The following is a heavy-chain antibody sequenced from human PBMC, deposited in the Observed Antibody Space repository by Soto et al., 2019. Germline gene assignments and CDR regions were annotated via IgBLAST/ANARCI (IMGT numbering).Heavy chain of an antibody. J-gene: IGHJ4*02. CDR2: SRNKVIGYTT. V-gene: IGHV3-72*01. CDR1: GLTLSDHY. CDR3: ARGAPPFDD. Sequence: EVQLVQSGGGLVQPGGSLRLSCAASGLTLSDHYMDWVRQTPGKGLEWIGRSRNKVIGYTTEYAASVKGRFTISRDDSNNSLSLQMNSLRTDYTAVYYCARGAPPFDDWGQGTLVTVSS.